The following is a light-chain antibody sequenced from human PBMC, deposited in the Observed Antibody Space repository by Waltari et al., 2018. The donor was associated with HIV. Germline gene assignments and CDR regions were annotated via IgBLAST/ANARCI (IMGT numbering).Light chain of an antibody. Sequence: NFILTQPHSVSESPGTTVTISCPRSTGNLARSYVPRYQQRPGTSPTTVIYANNQRPSGVPDRFSGSTDSSSNSASLTISGLRTEDEADYYCQSHDNKIFYVFGGGTYVTVL. CDR2: ANN. J-gene: IGLJ1*01. V-gene: IGLV6-57*01. CDR1: TGNLARSY. CDR3: QSHDNKIFYV.